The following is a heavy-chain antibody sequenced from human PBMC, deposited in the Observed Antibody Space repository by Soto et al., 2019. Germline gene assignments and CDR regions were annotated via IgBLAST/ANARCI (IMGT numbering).Heavy chain of an antibody. CDR1: GYAFTTYG. J-gene: IGHJ4*02. V-gene: IGHV1-18*01. Sequence: QVHLVQSGAEVKKPGASVKVSCQASGYAFTTYGSTWVRQAPGQGLERMGWISAHNGNTNYAQKLQGRVTVTRDTSTSTAYMELRSLRSDDTAVYYCARGRYGDYWGQGALVTVSS. CDR3: ARGRYGDY. CDR2: ISAHNGNT. D-gene: IGHD1-1*01.